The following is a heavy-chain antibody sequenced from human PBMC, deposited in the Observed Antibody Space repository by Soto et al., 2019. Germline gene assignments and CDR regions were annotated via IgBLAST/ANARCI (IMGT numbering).Heavy chain of an antibody. CDR3: ASGGSCYPRYCYFDD. CDR1: GGSIMSYY. Sequence: SETLSLTFSLSGGSIMSYYWRWVRQPPEKGLEGIESINYSESTNYIPTLKSRVTISVDTSKKQYSLTLSSVTAADTAVYYCASGGSCYPRYCYFDDWGQPILDTVTS. CDR2: INYSEST. V-gene: IGHV4-59*01. J-gene: IGHJ4*02. D-gene: IGHD2-15*01.